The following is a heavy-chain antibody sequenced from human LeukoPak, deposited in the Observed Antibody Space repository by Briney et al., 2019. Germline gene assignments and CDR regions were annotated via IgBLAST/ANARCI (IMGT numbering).Heavy chain of an antibody. CDR1: GGSISSYY. Sequence: PSETLSLTCTVSGGSISSYYWSWIRQPPGKGLEWIGEINHSGSTNYNPSLKSRVTISVDTSKNQFSLKLSSVTAADTAVYYCARTSRIQLWLRYYFDYWGQGTLVTVSS. J-gene: IGHJ4*02. CDR3: ARTSRIQLWLRYYFDY. CDR2: INHSGST. D-gene: IGHD5-18*01. V-gene: IGHV4-34*01.